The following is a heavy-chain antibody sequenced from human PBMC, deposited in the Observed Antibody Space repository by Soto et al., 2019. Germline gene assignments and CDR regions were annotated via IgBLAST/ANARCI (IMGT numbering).Heavy chain of an antibody. CDR3: CVYELFWSGFSFDY. J-gene: IGHJ4*02. CDR2: IKRDGSEK. D-gene: IGHD3-3*01. V-gene: IGHV3-7*01. Sequence: PGGSLRLSCVASGFTISRHWMSWVRQAPGKGPEWVANIKRDGSEKYYVDSVKGRFTISRDNANNLLYLQMNSLRAEDTAVYHCCVYELFWSGFSFDYWGQGALVTVSS. CDR1: GFTISRHW.